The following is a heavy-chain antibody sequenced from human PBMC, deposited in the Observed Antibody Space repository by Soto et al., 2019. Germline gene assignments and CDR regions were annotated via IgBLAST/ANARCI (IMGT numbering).Heavy chain of an antibody. Sequence: ASVKVSCKASGYTFTNYAMQWVRQAPGQRLEWMGWINAGNGNTKYSQKFQGRVTIARDTSATTAFMELSSLRSEDTAVYYCARSMTSVTTANYYFNYWGQGTLVTVSS. CDR3: ARSMTSVTTANYYFNY. CDR1: GYTFTNYA. CDR2: INAGNGNT. V-gene: IGHV1-3*01. D-gene: IGHD4-17*01. J-gene: IGHJ4*02.